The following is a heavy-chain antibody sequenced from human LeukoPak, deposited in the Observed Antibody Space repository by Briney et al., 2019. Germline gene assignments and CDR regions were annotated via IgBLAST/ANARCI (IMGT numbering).Heavy chain of an antibody. D-gene: IGHD2-2*01. J-gene: IGHJ5*02. CDR3: ARQEYCSSTSCPYNWFDP. V-gene: IGHV4-30-2*03. Sequence: SQTLSLTCAVSGASMSGDDYSWTWIRQPPGKALEWIGHFYLTRSTYYNPSLKSRVTISVDTSKNQFSLKLSSVTAADTAVYYCARQEYCSSTSCPYNWFDPWGQGTLVTVSS. CDR2: FYLTRST. CDR1: GASMSGDDYS.